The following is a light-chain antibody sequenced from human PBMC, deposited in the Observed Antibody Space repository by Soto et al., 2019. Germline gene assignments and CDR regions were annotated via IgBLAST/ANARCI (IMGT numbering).Light chain of an antibody. CDR2: DNH. CDR1: SSNIGINT. Sequence: QSVLTQPPSASGTPGQRVTFSCSGSSSNIGINTVNWYRQLPGTAPQLLISDNHRRPSGVPDRFSGSKSGTSASLAISGLQSEDEAPYFCAAWDVSLKGFVFGTGTKVTV. CDR3: AAWDVSLKGFV. J-gene: IGLJ1*01. V-gene: IGLV1-44*01.